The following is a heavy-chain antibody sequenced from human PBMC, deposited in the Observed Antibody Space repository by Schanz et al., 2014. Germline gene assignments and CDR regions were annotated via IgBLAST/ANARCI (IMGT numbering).Heavy chain of an antibody. CDR1: GFTVRSYA. CDR2: ISYDGSNQ. D-gene: IGHD6-19*01. CDR3: ARKTDSSGTGDY. Sequence: QVQLVESGGGVVQPGRSLRLSCAASGFTVRSYAMHWVRQAPGKGLEWVAAISYDGSNQYYTDSVKGRFTVSRDNSKNTVYLQMNSLRAEDTAVYYCARKTDSSGTGDYWGQGTLVTVSS. V-gene: IGHV3-30*04. J-gene: IGHJ4*02.